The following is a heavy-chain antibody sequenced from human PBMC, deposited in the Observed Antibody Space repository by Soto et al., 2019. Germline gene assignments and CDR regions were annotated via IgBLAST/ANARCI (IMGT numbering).Heavy chain of an antibody. CDR1: GDSVSSGRFY. V-gene: IGHV4-61*01. CDR3: ARDRGNSWSSYFGLDV. J-gene: IGHJ6*02. CDR2: ITYNGRT. D-gene: IGHD3-10*01. Sequence: SGTLPLTCSVSGDSVSSGRFYWSWVRQPPRRTLEWIAYITYNGRTKYNPSLQSRLSISMDTSKNQLSMTLTSVTAADTAVYYCARDRGNSWSSYFGLDVWGQGTTVTVSS.